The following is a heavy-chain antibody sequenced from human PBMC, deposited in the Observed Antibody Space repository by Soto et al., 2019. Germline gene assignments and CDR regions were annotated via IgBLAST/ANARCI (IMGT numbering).Heavy chain of an antibody. V-gene: IGHV1-69*06. D-gene: IGHD5-12*01. CDR2: IIPIFGTA. Sequence: SVKVSCKASGGTFSSYAISWVRQAPGQGLEWMGGIIPIFGTANYAQKFQGRVTITADKSTSTAYMERSSLRAEDTAVYYCARAPTRDGYNYDAFDIWGQGTMVTV. J-gene: IGHJ3*02. CDR3: ARAPTRDGYNYDAFDI. CDR1: GGTFSSYA.